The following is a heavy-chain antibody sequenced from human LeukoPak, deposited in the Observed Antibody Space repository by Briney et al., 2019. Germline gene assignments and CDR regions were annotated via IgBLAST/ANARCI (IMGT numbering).Heavy chain of an antibody. V-gene: IGHV3-11*05. CDR1: GFTFSDYY. J-gene: IGHJ2*01. CDR3: TREDNWYFDL. CDR2: VSTDSAYT. Sequence: GGSLRLSCTASGFTFSDYYMTWIRQAPGKGLEWLSYVSTDSAYTNYAGSVKGRFTISRDNAKSSLYLQLNSLTAEDTAVYYCTREDNWYFDLWGQGTLVTVSS.